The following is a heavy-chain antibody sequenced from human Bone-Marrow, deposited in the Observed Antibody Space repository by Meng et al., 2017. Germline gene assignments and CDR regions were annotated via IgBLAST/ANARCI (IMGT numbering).Heavy chain of an antibody. D-gene: IGHD3-16*01. CDR2: TNYRSKWYN. Sequence: QVQLQQSGPGLGKPSQTCPLTCTISGDSVSTNRAAWNWLRQSPSRGLEWLGRTNYRSKWYNDYAVSVKNRITINPDTSKNQFSLQLNSVTPEDTAVYYCARQEGAFDYWGQGTLVTVSS. CDR3: ARQEGAFDY. V-gene: IGHV6-1*01. CDR1: GDSVSTNRAA. J-gene: IGHJ4*02.